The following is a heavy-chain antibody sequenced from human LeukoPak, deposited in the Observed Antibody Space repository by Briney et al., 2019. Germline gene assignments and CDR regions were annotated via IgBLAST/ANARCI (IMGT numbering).Heavy chain of an antibody. CDR3: ARDFEFEALVP. CDR1: GFTFSRYE. D-gene: IGHD5-18*01. CDR2: ISNSGSTI. Sequence: PGGSLRLSCAASGFTFSRYEMNWVRQAPGEGLEWVSYISNSGSTIYYADSVKGRLTISREQAKNSLYVEMNSLRAEDTAVYYCARDFEFEALVPWGQGTLVTVSS. V-gene: IGHV3-48*03. J-gene: IGHJ5*02.